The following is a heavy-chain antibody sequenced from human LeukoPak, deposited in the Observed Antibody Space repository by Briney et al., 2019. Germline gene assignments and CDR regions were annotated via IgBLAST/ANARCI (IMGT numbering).Heavy chain of an antibody. Sequence: GGSLRLSCAASGFTFSNARMRWVGQAPGKGLEWVGRIKSKTDGGTTDYAAPVKGRFTISRDDSKNTLYLQMNSLKTEDTAVYYCTTGTVGAPGAFDIWGQGTMVTVSS. CDR1: GFTFSNAR. CDR3: TTGTVGAPGAFDI. J-gene: IGHJ3*02. V-gene: IGHV3-15*01. D-gene: IGHD1-26*01. CDR2: IKSKTDGGTT.